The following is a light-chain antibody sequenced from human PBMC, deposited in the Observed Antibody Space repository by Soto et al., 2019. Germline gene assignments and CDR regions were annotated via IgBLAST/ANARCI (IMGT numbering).Light chain of an antibody. CDR2: DVS. Sequence: QSVLTQPASASGSPGQSITISCTGTSSDVGGYNYVSWYQQHPGKAPKFMIYDVSNRPSGVSNRFSGSKSGNTASLTISGLQAEDEAEYYCCSYTTSNTRQIVFGTGTKVTVL. J-gene: IGLJ1*01. V-gene: IGLV2-14*01. CDR1: SSDVGGYNY. CDR3: CSYTTSNTRQIV.